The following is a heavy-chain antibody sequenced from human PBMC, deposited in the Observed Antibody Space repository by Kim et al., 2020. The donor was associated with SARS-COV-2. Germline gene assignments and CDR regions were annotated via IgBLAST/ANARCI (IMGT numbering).Heavy chain of an antibody. J-gene: IGHJ4*02. V-gene: IGHV3-15*01. Sequence: AGPVKGRFTISRDESKNTLYLQMNSLKTEDTAVYYCTTAWQWLAPGSIDYWGQGTLVTGCS. CDR3: TTAWQWLAPGSIDY. D-gene: IGHD6-19*01.